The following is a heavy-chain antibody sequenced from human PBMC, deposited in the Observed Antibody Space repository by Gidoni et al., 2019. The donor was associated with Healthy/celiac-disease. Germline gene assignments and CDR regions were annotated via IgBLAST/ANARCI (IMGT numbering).Heavy chain of an antibody. CDR2: ISGSGGRT. Sequence: EVQLLESGGSLVQPGASLRLSCAASGCTFSSSAMSWVRQAPGKGLEWGSAISGSGGRTYYADSVKGRFTISRDNSKNTLYLQMNRLRAEETAVYYCAKDLKRLLKPWVVPRPGGFDYWGQGTLVTVSS. CDR1: GCTFSSSA. D-gene: IGHD2-2*01. V-gene: IGHV3-23*01. J-gene: IGHJ4*02. CDR3: AKDLKRLLKPWVVPRPGGFDY.